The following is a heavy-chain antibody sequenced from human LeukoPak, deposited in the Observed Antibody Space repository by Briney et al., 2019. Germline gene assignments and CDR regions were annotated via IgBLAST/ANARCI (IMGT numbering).Heavy chain of an antibody. V-gene: IGHV4-59*01. D-gene: IGHD3-16*01. CDR3: ATSGGFNSPRHY. CDR2: VCYNGTT. Sequence: TETLSLTCSVSGDSISSYFWAWIRQPPGKGLEWIGYVCYNGTTNYNPSLRNRVAISIDTSKNQFSLKLNSATAADTAVYYCATSGGFNSPRHYWGQGTLVTVSS. CDR1: GDSISSYF. J-gene: IGHJ4*02.